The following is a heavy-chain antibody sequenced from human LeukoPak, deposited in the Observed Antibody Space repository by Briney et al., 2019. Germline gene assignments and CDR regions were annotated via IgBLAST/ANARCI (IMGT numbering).Heavy chain of an antibody. J-gene: IGHJ3*01. Sequence: GGSLRLSCGASGFTFSNYEMKWVRQAPGKGLEWVSYISSSGSTIYYAESVKGRFTISRDNAKNSLYLQMNSLRVEDTAVYYCARGSGSVDAFDVWGQGTMVSISS. CDR1: GFTFSNYE. D-gene: IGHD1-26*01. CDR2: ISSSGSTI. CDR3: ARGSGSVDAFDV. V-gene: IGHV3-48*03.